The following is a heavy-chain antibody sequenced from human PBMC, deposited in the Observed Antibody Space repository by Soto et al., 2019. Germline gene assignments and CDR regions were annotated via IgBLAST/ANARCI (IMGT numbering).Heavy chain of an antibody. D-gene: IGHD6-13*01. J-gene: IGHJ1*01. CDR2: INWNSGSI. CDR3: VKDESINWYSGHFRH. Sequence: EVQLVESGGGLVQPGRSLRLSCAASGFTFDDYAMHWVRQVPGKGLEWVSGINWNSGSIDYGDSVKGRFAISRDNAKNSLHLQMNRLSAEDTAFYYCVKDESINWYSGHFRHWGQGTVVTVSS. V-gene: IGHV3-9*01. CDR1: GFTFDDYA.